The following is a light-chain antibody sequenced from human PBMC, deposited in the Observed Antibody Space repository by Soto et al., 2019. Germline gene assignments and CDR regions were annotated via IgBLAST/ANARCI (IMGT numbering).Light chain of an antibody. CDR3: QHYNRYPLT. CDR1: QSISSW. J-gene: IGKJ4*01. CDR2: KAS. Sequence: DIQMTQSPSTLSASVGDRVIITCRASQSISSWLAWYQQKPGQAPELLIYKASSLPSGVPSRFSGSGSGTEFTLTLSSLQPDDFATYYCQHYNRYPLTFGGGTKLEIK. V-gene: IGKV1-5*03.